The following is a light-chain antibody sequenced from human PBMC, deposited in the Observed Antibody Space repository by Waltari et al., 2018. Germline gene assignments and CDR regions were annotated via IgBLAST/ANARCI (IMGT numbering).Light chain of an antibody. CDR2: YVT. V-gene: IGLV2-14*01. Sequence: QSALTQPASVSGSLGHSITTSCTRTSRYIGAYNYVSWFHQYPGKAPQLLIYYVTKRPPGVSDRFSGSESDNMASLTISGLQAEDEADYYCSSYTTISSWVFGGGTKVTVL. CDR1: SRYIGAYNY. J-gene: IGLJ3*02. CDR3: SSYTTISSWV.